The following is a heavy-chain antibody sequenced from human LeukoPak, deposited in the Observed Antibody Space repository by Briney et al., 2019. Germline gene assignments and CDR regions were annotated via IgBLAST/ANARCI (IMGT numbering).Heavy chain of an antibody. D-gene: IGHD7-27*01. V-gene: IGHV1-8*01. J-gene: IGHJ4*02. CDR3: ARGPPNWGYDY. CDR1: GYTFTSYG. CDR2: MSPNSGDT. Sequence: AASVKVSCKASGYTFTSYGFNWVRQATGQRPEWMGWMSPNSGDTGYAQKFQDRVTMTRNTSISTAYMELSSLRSDDTAVYYCARGPPNWGYDYWGPGTLVTVSS.